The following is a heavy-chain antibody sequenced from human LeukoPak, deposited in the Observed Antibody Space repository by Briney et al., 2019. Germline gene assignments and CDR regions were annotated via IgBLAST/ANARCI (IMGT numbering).Heavy chain of an antibody. Sequence: PGGSLRLSCAASGFTFSSYEMNWVRQAPGKGLEWVSYISSSGSTICYADSVKGRFTISRDNAKNTLYLQMNSLRAEDTAVYYCANTARSSSWTPNFDYWGQGTLVTVSS. J-gene: IGHJ4*02. CDR3: ANTARSSSWTPNFDY. D-gene: IGHD6-13*01. CDR1: GFTFSSYE. CDR2: ISSSGSTI. V-gene: IGHV3-48*03.